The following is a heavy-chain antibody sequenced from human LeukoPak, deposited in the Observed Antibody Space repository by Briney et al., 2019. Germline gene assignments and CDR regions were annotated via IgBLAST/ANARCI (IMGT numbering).Heavy chain of an antibody. V-gene: IGHV3-23*01. CDR2: ISGSGGNT. D-gene: IGHD6-19*01. CDR1: GFTFSNYA. Sequence: GGSLRLSCAASGFTFSNYAMSRVRQAPGKGLEWVSGISGSGGNTYYADSVKGRFTISRDNSKNTLYVQMNSLRVEDTAVYYCARDGYSSGRNWFDPWGRGTLVTVSS. J-gene: IGHJ5*02. CDR3: ARDGYSSGRNWFDP.